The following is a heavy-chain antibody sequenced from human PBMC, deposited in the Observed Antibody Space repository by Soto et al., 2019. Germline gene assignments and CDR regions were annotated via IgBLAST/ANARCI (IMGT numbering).Heavy chain of an antibody. Sequence: EVQVLESGGGLVQPGGSLRLSCEASGFSFSTYVMSWVRQAPGKGLEWVSGISGSGAYTLYANSVKGRFTISRDNSKNTLSLQMNSLRAEDTAVYFCAKDDSGYDSTNYFGSWGQGTLVTVSS. CDR3: AKDDSGYDSTNYFGS. D-gene: IGHD5-12*01. V-gene: IGHV3-23*01. J-gene: IGHJ4*02. CDR1: GFSFSTYV. CDR2: ISGSGAYT.